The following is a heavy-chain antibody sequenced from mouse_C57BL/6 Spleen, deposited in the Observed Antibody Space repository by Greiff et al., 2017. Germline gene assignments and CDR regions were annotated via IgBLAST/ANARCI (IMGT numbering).Heavy chain of an antibody. CDR2: IYPGDGDT. V-gene: IGHV1-82*01. Sequence: QVHVKQSGPELVKPGASVKISCKASGYAFSSSWMNWVKQRPGKGLEWIGRIYPGDGDTNYNGKFKGKATLTADKSSSTANMLLSRLTSEGSAVYVCSRGRLTGVWYFDVWGTGTTVTVSS. J-gene: IGHJ1*03. D-gene: IGHD4-1*01. CDR1: GYAFSSSW. CDR3: SRGRLTGVWYFDV.